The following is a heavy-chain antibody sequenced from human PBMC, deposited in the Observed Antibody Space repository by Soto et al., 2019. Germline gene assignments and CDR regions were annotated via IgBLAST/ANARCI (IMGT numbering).Heavy chain of an antibody. CDR1: GFTFSSYA. CDR2: ISGRGLTT. D-gene: IGHD5-12*01. Sequence: EVQLLESGGGLVQPGGSLGLSCAASGFTFSSYAMSWVRQAPGKGLEWVSTISGRGLTTYLADSVKGRFTISRDNSKRTLHLQMNSLRAEDTAVYYCAKEGATSLYYFDYWGQGTLVSVSS. CDR3: AKEGATSLYYFDY. V-gene: IGHV3-23*01. J-gene: IGHJ4*02.